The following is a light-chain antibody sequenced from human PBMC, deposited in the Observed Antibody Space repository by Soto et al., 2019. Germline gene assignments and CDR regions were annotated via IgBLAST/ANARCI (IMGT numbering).Light chain of an antibody. Sequence: EIVMTQSPATLSVSPGERATLSCRASQSVSSNLAWYQPKPGQAPRLLIYGASTRATGIPARFSGSGSGTEFTLTISSLQSEDVAVYYWQQYNNWPLMYTFGQGTKLEIK. CDR3: QQYNNWPLMYT. CDR1: QSVSSN. V-gene: IGKV3-15*01. J-gene: IGKJ2*01. CDR2: GAS.